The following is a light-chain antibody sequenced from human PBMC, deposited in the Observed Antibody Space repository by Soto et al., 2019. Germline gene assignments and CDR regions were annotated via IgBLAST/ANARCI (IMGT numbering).Light chain of an antibody. CDR3: QQYGSPPYT. V-gene: IGKV3-20*01. J-gene: IGKJ2*01. CDR1: QSVRNSY. Sequence: EIVLTQSPGTLSLSPGERVTLSCRASQSVRNSYLAWYQQKPGQAPRLLIYGASGRATGIPDRFSGSGSGTDFTLTNSRLEPEDFAVYYCQQYGSPPYTFGQGTKLEI. CDR2: GAS.